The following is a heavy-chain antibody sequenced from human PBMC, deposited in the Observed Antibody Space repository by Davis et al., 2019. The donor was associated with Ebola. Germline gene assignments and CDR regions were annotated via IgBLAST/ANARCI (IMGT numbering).Heavy chain of an antibody. J-gene: IGHJ3*01. CDR2: PNHSGNI. D-gene: IGHD2-2*01. CDR1: GGSFSGHF. CDR3: ARSIIEVPAALGF. V-gene: IGHV4-34*01. Sequence: SETLSLTCTVSGGSFSGHFWSWLRQSPGKGPEWIAEPNHSGNIHYNGALEGRATISVDTSKNHFSLKLTSVTAADTAVYYCARSIIEVPAALGFWGQGTMVTIS.